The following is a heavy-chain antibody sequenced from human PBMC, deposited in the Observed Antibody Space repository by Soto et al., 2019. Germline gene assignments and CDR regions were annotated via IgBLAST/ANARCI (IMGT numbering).Heavy chain of an antibody. D-gene: IGHD6-13*01. V-gene: IGHV3-48*01. Sequence: GGSLRLSCAASGFTFSSYSMNWGRQAPGKGLEWVSYISSSSSTIYYADSVKGRFTISRDNSKNTLYLQMNSLRAEDTAVYYCARDSRIAANYYGMDVWGQGTTVTVSS. CDR2: ISSSSSTI. J-gene: IGHJ6*02. CDR3: ARDSRIAANYYGMDV. CDR1: GFTFSSYS.